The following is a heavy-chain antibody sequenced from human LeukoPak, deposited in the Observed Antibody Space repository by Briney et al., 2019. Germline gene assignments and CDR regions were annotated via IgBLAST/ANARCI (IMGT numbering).Heavy chain of an antibody. CDR3: ARRPSKWELYAFDI. D-gene: IGHD1-26*01. CDR2: INPNSGGT. Sequence: PEASVKVSCKASGYTFTNYAMHWVRQAPGQGLEWMGWINPNSGGTNYAQKFQGRVTMTRDTSISTAYMELSRLRSDDTAVYYCARRPSKWELYAFDIWGQGTMVTVSS. J-gene: IGHJ3*02. V-gene: IGHV1-2*02. CDR1: GYTFTNYA.